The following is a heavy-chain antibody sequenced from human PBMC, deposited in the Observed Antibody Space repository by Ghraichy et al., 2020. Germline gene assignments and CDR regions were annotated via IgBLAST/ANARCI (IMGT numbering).Heavy chain of an antibody. CDR2: IYSGGST. D-gene: IGHD5-18*01. CDR1: GFTVSSNY. J-gene: IGHJ4*02. CDR3: ASYRGYSYGSPFDY. V-gene: IGHV3-66*01. Sequence: GGSLRLSCAASGFTVSSNYMSWVRQAPGKGLEWVSVIYSGGSTYYADSVKGRFTISRDNSKNTLYLQMNSLRAEDTAVYYCASYRGYSYGSPFDYWGQGTLVTVSS.